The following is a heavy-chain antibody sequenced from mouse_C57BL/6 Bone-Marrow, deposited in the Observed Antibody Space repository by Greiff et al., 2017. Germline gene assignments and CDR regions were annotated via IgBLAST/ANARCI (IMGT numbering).Heavy chain of an antibody. CDR1: FYTFTSYW. CDR3: ARSDDYEYYFDY. V-gene: IGHV1-50*01. J-gene: IGHJ2*01. Sequence: QVHVKQPGAALLPPFAPLPLSFNSSFYTFTSYWMQWVKQRPGQGLEWIGEIDPSDSYTNYTQKFKGKATLTVDTSSSTAYMQLSSLTSEDSAVYYCARSDDYEYYFDYWGQGTTLTVSS. D-gene: IGHD2-4*01. CDR2: IDPSDSYT.